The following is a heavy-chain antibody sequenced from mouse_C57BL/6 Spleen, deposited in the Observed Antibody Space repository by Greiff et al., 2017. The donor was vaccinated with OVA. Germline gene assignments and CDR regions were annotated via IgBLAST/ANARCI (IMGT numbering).Heavy chain of an antibody. Sequence: EVKLVESGGGLVKPGGSLKLSCAASGFTFSSYAMSWVRQTPEKRLEWVATISDGGSYTYYPDNVKGRFTISRDNAKNNLYLQMSHLKSEDTAMYYCAREGYYGSSYAYFDYWGQGTTLTVSS. D-gene: IGHD1-1*01. CDR1: GFTFSSYA. CDR3: AREGYYGSSYAYFDY. CDR2: ISDGGSYT. V-gene: IGHV5-4*01. J-gene: IGHJ2*01.